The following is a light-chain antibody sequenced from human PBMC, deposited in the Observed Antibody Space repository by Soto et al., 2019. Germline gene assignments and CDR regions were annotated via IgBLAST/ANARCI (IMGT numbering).Light chain of an antibody. J-gene: IGLJ2*01. CDR2: GAI. V-gene: IGLV2-14*03. CDR3: SSYANSASVV. CDR1: SSDINYNY. Sequence: QSALTQPASLSGSPGQSITISCTGSSSDINYNYVSWYQQHPDTAPKLLIYGAINRRSGVSNRFSGSKSGNTASLTISGLQAEDEADYYCSSYANSASVVFGGGTKVTVL.